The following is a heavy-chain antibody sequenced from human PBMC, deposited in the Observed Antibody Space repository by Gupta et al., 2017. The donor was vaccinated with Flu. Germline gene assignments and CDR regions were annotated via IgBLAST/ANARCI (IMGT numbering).Heavy chain of an antibody. CDR1: GGSFSGYY. CDR2: INHSGST. V-gene: IGHV4-34*01. D-gene: IGHD6-13*01. CDR3: AIKPSMVGGAAGLSPFDY. Sequence: QVQLQQWGAGLLKPSETLSLTCAVYGGSFSGYYWSWIRQPPGKGLEWIGEINHSGSTNYNPSLKSRVTISVDTSKNQFSLKLSSVTAADTAVYYCAIKPSMVGGAAGLSPFDYWGQGTLVTVSS. J-gene: IGHJ4*02.